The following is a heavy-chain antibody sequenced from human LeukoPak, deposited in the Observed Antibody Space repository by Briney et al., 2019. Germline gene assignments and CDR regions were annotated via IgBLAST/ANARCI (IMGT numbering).Heavy chain of an antibody. J-gene: IGHJ4*02. CDR2: ISAYNGNT. CDR3: ARASDFLAAAGIDY. D-gene: IGHD6-13*01. V-gene: IGHV1-18*01. Sequence: ALVKVSCKASGYTFTSYGISWVRQAPGQGLEWMGWISAYNGNTNYAQKLQGRVTMTTDTSTSTAYMELRSLRSDDTAVYYCARASDFLAAAGIDYWGQGTLVTVSS. CDR1: GYTFTSYG.